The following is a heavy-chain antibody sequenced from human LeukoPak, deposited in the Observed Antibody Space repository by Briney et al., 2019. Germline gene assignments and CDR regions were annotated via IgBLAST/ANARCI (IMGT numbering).Heavy chain of an antibody. J-gene: IGHJ4*02. CDR1: GGSISSYY. CDR2: IYTSGST. CDR3: ARHDWNYVSYFGY. Sequence: SETLSLTCTVSGGSISSYYWSWIRQPPGKGLEWIGYIYTSGSTNYNPSLKSRVTISVDTSKNQFSLKLSSVTAADTAVYYCARHDWNYVSYFGYWGQGTLVTVSS. V-gene: IGHV4-4*09. D-gene: IGHD1-7*01.